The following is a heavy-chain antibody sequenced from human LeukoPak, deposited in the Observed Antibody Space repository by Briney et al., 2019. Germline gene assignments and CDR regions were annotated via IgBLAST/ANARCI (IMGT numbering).Heavy chain of an antibody. CDR2: IRYDGSNK. CDR3: AKDYLTLGYDSSGYLLDY. CDR1: GFTFSSYA. J-gene: IGHJ4*02. V-gene: IGHV3-30*02. D-gene: IGHD3-22*01. Sequence: AGGSLRLSCAASGFTFSSYAMHWVRQAPGKGLEWVAFIRYDGSNKYYADSVKGRFTISRDNSKNTLYLQMNSLRAEDTAVYYCAKDYLTLGYDSSGYLLDYWGQGTLVTVSS.